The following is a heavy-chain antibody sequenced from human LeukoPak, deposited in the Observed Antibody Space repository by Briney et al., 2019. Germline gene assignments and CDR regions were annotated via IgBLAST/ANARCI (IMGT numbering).Heavy chain of an antibody. CDR1: GFTFSTYW. D-gene: IGHD4-17*01. Sequence: GGSLRLSCAASGFTFSTYWMHWVRQAPGKGLVWLSRISSDGSSTNYADSVKGRFTISRDNAKNTLYLQMNSLRAEDTAVYHCARDYGEGGYYFDYWGQGALVTVSS. J-gene: IGHJ4*02. CDR3: ARDYGEGGYYFDY. CDR2: ISSDGSST. V-gene: IGHV3-74*01.